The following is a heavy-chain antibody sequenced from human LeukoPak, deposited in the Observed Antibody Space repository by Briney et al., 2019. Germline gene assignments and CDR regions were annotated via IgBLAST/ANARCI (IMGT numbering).Heavy chain of an antibody. V-gene: IGHV4-39*07. CDR1: GGSISSSSYY. CDR3: ARGRWSGYSVDFDY. D-gene: IGHD3-3*01. J-gene: IGHJ4*02. CDR2: IYYSGST. Sequence: SETLSLTCTVSGGSISSSSYYWGWIRQPPGKGLEWIGSIYYSGSTNYNPSLKSRVTISVDTSKNQFSLRLSSVTAADTAVYYCARGRWSGYSVDFDYWGQGTLVTVSS.